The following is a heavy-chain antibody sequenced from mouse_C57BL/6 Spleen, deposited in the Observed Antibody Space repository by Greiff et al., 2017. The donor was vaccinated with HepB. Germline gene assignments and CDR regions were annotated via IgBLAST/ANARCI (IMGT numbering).Heavy chain of an antibody. CDR1: GFTFSSYG. CDR3: ARHGGFDY. Sequence: EVMLVESGGDLVKPGGSLKLSCAASGFTFSSYGMSWVRQTPDKRLEWVATISSGGSYTYYPDSVKGRFTISRDNAKNTLYLQMSRLKSEDTAMYYCARHGGFDYWGQGTTLTVSS. CDR2: ISSGGSYT. J-gene: IGHJ2*01. V-gene: IGHV5-6*01.